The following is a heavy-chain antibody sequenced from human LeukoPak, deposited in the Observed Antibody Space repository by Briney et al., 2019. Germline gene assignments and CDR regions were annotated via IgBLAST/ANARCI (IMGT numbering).Heavy chain of an antibody. V-gene: IGHV3-30*18. Sequence: GGSLRLSCAASGFTFSTYGMHWVRQAPGKGLEWVAVISSDGGTKYYADSVKGRFTISRDNSKNTLYVQMNSLGPDDTAVYYCAKDLFDYWGQGTLVSVSA. CDR3: AKDLFDY. J-gene: IGHJ4*02. CDR1: GFTFSTYG. CDR2: ISSDGGTK.